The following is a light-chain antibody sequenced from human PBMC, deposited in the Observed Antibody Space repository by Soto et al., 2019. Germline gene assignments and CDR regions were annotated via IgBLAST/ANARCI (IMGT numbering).Light chain of an antibody. CDR1: QSIGKF. V-gene: IGKV1-39*01. Sequence: DIQMTQSPSSLSASVGDRITVACRASQSIGKFLNWYHQRPGKAPKVLINVASTLRSGVPSRFSGGGSGTNFTLTINSLQPEDFGTYFCQQSFNIPLTFGGGTTVEI. CDR2: VAS. CDR3: QQSFNIPLT. J-gene: IGKJ4*01.